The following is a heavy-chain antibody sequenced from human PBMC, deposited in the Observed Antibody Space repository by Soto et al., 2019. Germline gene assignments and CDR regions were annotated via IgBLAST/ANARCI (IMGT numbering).Heavy chain of an antibody. V-gene: IGHV1-69*13. Sequence: SVKVSCKASGGIFSSFSITWVRQVPGHGLEWMGGIIPMTGTPNYAEKFQGRLTLTADASTRTAYLVLSSLKSEDTAVYYCARGPILPGATSWLDPWGQGTVVTVSS. CDR3: ARGPILPGATSWLDP. D-gene: IGHD2-2*01. CDR2: IIPMTGTP. CDR1: GGIFSSFS. J-gene: IGHJ5*02.